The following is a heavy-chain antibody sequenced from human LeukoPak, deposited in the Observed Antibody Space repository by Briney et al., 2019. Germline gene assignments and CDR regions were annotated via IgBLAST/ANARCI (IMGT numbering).Heavy chain of an antibody. CDR1: GGSISSYY. CDR3: ARAGRWEGRPHAFDI. D-gene: IGHD1-26*01. J-gene: IGHJ3*02. Sequence: SETLSLTCTVSGGSISSYYWNWIRQPPGKGLEWIGYIYYSGITNYNPSVKSRVTISVDTSKSQFSLKLSSVTAADTALYYCARAGRWEGRPHAFDIWGQGTMVTVSS. CDR2: IYYSGIT. V-gene: IGHV4-59*01.